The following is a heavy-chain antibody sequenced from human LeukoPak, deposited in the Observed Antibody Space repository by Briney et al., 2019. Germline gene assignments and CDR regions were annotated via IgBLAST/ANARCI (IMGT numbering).Heavy chain of an antibody. D-gene: IGHD3-9*01. CDR3: ARDPGQYYDILTGYYTPYYFDY. V-gene: IGHV1-18*01. CDR2: ISTYNADT. CDR1: GGTFSSYA. Sequence: ASVEVSCKASGGTFSSYAISWVRQAPGQGLEWMGWISTYNADTDYAQKFQGRVTMTTETSTSTAYMELRSLISDDTAVYYCARDPGQYYDILTGYYTPYYFDYWGQGTLVTVSS. J-gene: IGHJ4*02.